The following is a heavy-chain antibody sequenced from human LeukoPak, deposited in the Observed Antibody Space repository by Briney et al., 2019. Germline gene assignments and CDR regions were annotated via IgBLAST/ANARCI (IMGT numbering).Heavy chain of an antibody. CDR2: INYEGSTT. D-gene: IGHD4-23*01. J-gene: IGHJ4*02. Sequence: GGSLTLSCAASGITLSNYWMHWVRQVPGKGLVWVSRINYEGSTTSYADSVKGRFTISRENAKNTLYLQLNSLRAEDTSVYYCATSSYGGNFGLFDYWGQGILVTVSS. V-gene: IGHV3-74*01. CDR1: GITLSNYW. CDR3: ATSSYGGNFGLFDY.